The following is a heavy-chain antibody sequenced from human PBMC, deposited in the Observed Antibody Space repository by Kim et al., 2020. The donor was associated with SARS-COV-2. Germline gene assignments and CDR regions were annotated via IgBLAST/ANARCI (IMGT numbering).Heavy chain of an antibody. Sequence: SETLSLTCAVYGGSFSGYYWSWIRQPPGKGLEWIGEINHSGSTNYNPSLKSRVTISVDTSKNQFSLKLSSVTAADTAVYYCAAQWDHGGQIDYWGQGTLVTVSS. CDR3: AAQWDHGGQIDY. V-gene: IGHV4-34*01. CDR2: INHSGST. J-gene: IGHJ4*02. D-gene: IGHD1-26*01. CDR1: GGSFSGYY.